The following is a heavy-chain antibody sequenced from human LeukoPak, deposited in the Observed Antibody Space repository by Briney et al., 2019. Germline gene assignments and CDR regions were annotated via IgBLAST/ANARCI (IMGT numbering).Heavy chain of an antibody. Sequence: GGSLRLSCAASGFIFNKAWMTWLRQAPGKGLEWVGRIKSNIDGGTADYAAPVKGRFTVSRDDSRNIPYLQMNSLKIEDTAVYYCATDWLDYWGQGTLVTVSS. V-gene: IGHV3-15*01. CDR3: ATDWLDY. D-gene: IGHD3-22*01. CDR2: IKSNIDGGTA. CDR1: GFIFNKAW. J-gene: IGHJ4*02.